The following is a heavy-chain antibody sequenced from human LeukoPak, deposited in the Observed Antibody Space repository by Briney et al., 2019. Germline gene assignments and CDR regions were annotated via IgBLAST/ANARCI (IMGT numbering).Heavy chain of an antibody. CDR2: IYSGGST. V-gene: IGHV3-53*01. J-gene: IGHJ4*02. CDR3: ARGYYDSSGYLAGFDY. D-gene: IGHD3-22*01. CDR1: GFTVSSNY. Sequence: GGSLRLSCAASGFTVSSNYMSWVRQAPGKGLEWVSVIYSGGSTYYADSAKGRFTISRDNSKNTLYLQMNSLRAEDTAVYYCARGYYDSSGYLAGFDYWGQGTLVTVSS.